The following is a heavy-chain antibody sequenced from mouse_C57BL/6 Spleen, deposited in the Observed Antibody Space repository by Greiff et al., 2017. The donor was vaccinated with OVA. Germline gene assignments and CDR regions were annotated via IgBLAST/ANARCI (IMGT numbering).Heavy chain of an antibody. CDR1: GYTFTSYW. D-gene: IGHD2-5*01. J-gene: IGHJ3*01. Sequence: QVQLQQPGAELVKPGASVKMSCKASGYTFTSYWINWVKQRPGQGLEWIGDIDPGSGSTKYNEKFKGKATLTVDTSSSTAYMQLSSLTSEDSAVYSCARSASYSNYVSSFAYWGQGTLVTVSS. CDR3: ARSASYSNYVSSFAY. V-gene: IGHV1-55*01. CDR2: IDPGSGST.